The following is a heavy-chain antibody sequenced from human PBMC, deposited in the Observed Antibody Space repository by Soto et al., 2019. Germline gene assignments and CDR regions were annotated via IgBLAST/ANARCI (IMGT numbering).Heavy chain of an antibody. J-gene: IGHJ6*02. CDR3: AKTTGSYEAYYYYGMDV. CDR2: ISYDGSNK. D-gene: IGHD1-26*01. Sequence: GGSLRLSCAASGLTFSSYGMHWVRQAPGKGLEWVAVISYDGSNKYYADSVKGRFTISRDNSKNTLYLQMNSLRAEDTAVYYCAKTTGSYEAYYYYGMDVWGQGTTVTVSS. CDR1: GLTFSSYG. V-gene: IGHV3-30*18.